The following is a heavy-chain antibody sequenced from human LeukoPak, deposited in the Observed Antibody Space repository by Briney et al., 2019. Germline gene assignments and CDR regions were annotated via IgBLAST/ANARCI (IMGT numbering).Heavy chain of an antibody. J-gene: IGHJ6*02. CDR1: GGSISSYY. V-gene: IGHV4-59*01. Sequence: SETLSLTCTVSGGSISSYYWSWIRQPPGKGLEWIGYTYYSGSTNYNPSLKSRVTISVDTSKNQFSLKLSSVTAADTAVYYCARDYYYYYGMDVWGQGTTVTVSS. CDR2: TYYSGST. CDR3: ARDYYYYYGMDV.